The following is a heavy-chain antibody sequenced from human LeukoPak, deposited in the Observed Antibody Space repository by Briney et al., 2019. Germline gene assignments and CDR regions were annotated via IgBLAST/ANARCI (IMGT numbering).Heavy chain of an antibody. CDR1: GFSLGNFE. Sequence: PGESLRLSCGASGFSLGNFEMNWVRQAPGKGLEWVSYINSNGNIIYYADSVKGRITISRDNAKNSLYLQMNSLRAEDTAVYYCARGTRVYYGSGSSLGPGDYWGQGTLVTVSS. V-gene: IGHV3-48*03. J-gene: IGHJ4*02. CDR2: INSNGNII. D-gene: IGHD3-10*01. CDR3: ARGTRVYYGSGSSLGPGDY.